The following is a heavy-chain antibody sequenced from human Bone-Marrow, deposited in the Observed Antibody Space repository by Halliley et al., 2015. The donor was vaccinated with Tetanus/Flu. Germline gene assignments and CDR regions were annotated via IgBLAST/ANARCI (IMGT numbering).Heavy chain of an antibody. V-gene: IGHV5-51*01. CDR2: IYPSDPET. J-gene: IGHJ6*02. CDR3: ARQEGMVRNYYGMDV. D-gene: IGHD2-21*01. Sequence: IIYPSDPETRYSPSFQGQVTISVDPATRTAFLQWSSLRASDTAIYYCARQEGMVRNYYGMDVWGQGTTVTVS.